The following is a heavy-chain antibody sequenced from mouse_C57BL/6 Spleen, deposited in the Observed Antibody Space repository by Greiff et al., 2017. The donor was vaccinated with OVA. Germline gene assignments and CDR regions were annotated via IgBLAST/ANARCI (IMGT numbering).Heavy chain of an antibody. V-gene: IGHV7-1*01. CDR3: ARDEGYDYYAMDY. D-gene: IGHD2-10*02. CDR1: GFTFSDFY. J-gene: IGHJ4*01. CDR2: SRNKANDYTT. Sequence: DVKLVESGGGLVQSGRSLRLSCATSGFTFSDFYMEWVRQAPGKGLEWIAASRNKANDYTTEYSASVKGRFIVSRDTSQSILYLQMNALRAEDTASYYCARDEGYDYYAMDYWGQGTSVTVSS.